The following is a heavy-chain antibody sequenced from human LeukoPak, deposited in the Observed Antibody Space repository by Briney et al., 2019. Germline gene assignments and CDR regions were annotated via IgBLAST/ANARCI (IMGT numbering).Heavy chain of an antibody. CDR1: GGSISSGGYH. Sequence: PSETLSLTCTVSGGSISSGGYHWSWIRQHPGKGLEWIGYIYYSGSTYYNPSLKSRVTISVDTSKNQFSLKLSSVTAAGTAVYYCARGLSSSWYSYWGQGTLVTVSS. V-gene: IGHV4-31*03. D-gene: IGHD6-13*01. CDR2: IYYSGST. J-gene: IGHJ4*02. CDR3: ARGLSSSWYSY.